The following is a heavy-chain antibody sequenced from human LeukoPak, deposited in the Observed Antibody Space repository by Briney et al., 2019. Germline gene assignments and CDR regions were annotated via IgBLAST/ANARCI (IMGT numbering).Heavy chain of an antibody. J-gene: IGHJ6*02. CDR1: GFTFSSYA. D-gene: IGHD1-26*01. Sequence: GGSLRLSCAASGFTFSSYAMSWVWQAPGKGLEWVSGISWNSGSIGYADSVKGRFTISRDNAKNSLYLQMNSLRAEDTALYYCAAGWELPRFDYYYGMDVWGQGTTVTVSS. CDR2: ISWNSGSI. CDR3: AAGWELPRFDYYYGMDV. V-gene: IGHV3-9*01.